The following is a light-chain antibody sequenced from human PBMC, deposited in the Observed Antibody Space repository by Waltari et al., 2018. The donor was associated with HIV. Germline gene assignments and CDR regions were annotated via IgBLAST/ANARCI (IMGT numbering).Light chain of an antibody. CDR2: DNN. V-gene: IGLV1-40*01. CDR1: TPNIGAGYD. Sequence: QSVLTQPPSVSGAPGQRVTISCTGSTPNIGAGYDVHWYQQLPGTAPKLLMFDNNYRPSGVPDRFSGSKSGTSASLAITGLQAEDEADYYCQSYDSRLKVVFGGGTKVTVL. J-gene: IGLJ2*01. CDR3: QSYDSRLKVV.